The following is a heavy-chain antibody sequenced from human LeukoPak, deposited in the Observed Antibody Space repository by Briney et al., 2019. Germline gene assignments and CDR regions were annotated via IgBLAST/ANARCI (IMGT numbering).Heavy chain of an antibody. CDR3: AKEIVGATRDDY. CDR1: GFTFSSYG. V-gene: IGHV3-30*02. Sequence: GGSLRLSCAASGFTFSSYGMHLVRQAPGKGLEWVAFIRYDGSNKYYADSVKGRLTISRDNSKNTLYLQMNSLRAEDTAVYYCAKEIVGATRDDYWGQGTLVTVSS. CDR2: IRYDGSNK. D-gene: IGHD1-26*01. J-gene: IGHJ4*02.